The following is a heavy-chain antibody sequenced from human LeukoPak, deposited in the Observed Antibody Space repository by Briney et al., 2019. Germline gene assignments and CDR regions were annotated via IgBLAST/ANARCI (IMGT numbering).Heavy chain of an antibody. CDR2: ISSSSSYI. J-gene: IGHJ4*02. CDR3: AGDPYYYDSSGDRSD. Sequence: GGSLRLSCAASGFTFSSYSMNWVRQAPGKGLEWVSSISSSSSYIYYADSVKGRFTISRDNAKNSLYPQMNSLRAEDTAVYYCAGDPYYYDSSGDRSDWGQGTLVTVSS. CDR1: GFTFSSYS. D-gene: IGHD3-22*01. V-gene: IGHV3-21*01.